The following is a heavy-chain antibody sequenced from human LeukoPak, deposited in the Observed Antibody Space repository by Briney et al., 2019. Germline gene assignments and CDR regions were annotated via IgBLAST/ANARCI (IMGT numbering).Heavy chain of an antibody. CDR3: ARATHSKRGYYYYGMDV. CDR2: IYYSGST. CDR1: GGSISSYY. J-gene: IGHJ6*02. Sequence: SETLSLTCTVSGGSISSYYWSWIRQPPGKGLEWIGYIYYSGSTNYNPSLKSRVTISVDTSKNLFSLKLSSVTAADTAVYYCARATHSKRGYYYYGMDVWGQGTTVTVSS. D-gene: IGHD4-11*01. V-gene: IGHV4-59*01.